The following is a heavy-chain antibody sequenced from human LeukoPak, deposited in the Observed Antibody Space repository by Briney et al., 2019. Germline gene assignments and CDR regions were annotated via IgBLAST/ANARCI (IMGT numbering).Heavy chain of an antibody. V-gene: IGHV3-30*02. Sequence: PGGSLRLSCAASGFTFSSYGMHWVRQAPGKGLEWVAFIRYDGSNKYYADSVKGRFTISRDNSKNTLYLQMNSLRAEDTAVYYCAKDEMATSPFDYWGQGTLVTVSS. J-gene: IGHJ4*02. D-gene: IGHD5-24*01. CDR3: AKDEMATSPFDY. CDR2: IRYDGSNK. CDR1: GFTFSSYG.